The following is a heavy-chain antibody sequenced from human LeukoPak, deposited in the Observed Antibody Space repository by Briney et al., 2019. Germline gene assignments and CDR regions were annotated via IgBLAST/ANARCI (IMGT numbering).Heavy chain of an antibody. J-gene: IGHJ4*02. CDR1: GFTFSSYA. CDR3: ARGDLYYYDSSGSHFDY. V-gene: IGHV3-23*01. Sequence: PGGSLRLSCAASGFTFSSYAMSWVRQAPGKGLEWASAISGSGGSTYYADSVKGRFTISRDNSKNTLYLQMNSLRAEDTAVYYCARGDLYYYDSSGSHFDYWGQGTLVTVSS. D-gene: IGHD3-22*01. CDR2: ISGSGGST.